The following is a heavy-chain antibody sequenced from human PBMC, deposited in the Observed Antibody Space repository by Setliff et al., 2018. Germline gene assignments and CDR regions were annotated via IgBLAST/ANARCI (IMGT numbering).Heavy chain of an antibody. Sequence: QPGGSLRLSCGASGFTYNNCWVSWVHQAPGKGLEWLASINPDGSEKYYVDSVKGRFTISRDNAKNSLSLQMNSLRTEDTAVYYCFGAGTCSYWGQGTLVTVSS. J-gene: IGHJ4*02. CDR3: FGAGTCSY. D-gene: IGHD3-10*01. V-gene: IGHV3-7*01. CDR2: INPDGSEK. CDR1: GFTYNNCW.